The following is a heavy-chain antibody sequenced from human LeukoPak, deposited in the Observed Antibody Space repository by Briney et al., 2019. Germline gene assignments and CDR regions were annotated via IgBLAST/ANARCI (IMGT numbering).Heavy chain of an antibody. CDR1: GFTSSNYE. CDR3: ARAQLLRLENFLDY. V-gene: IGHV3-48*03. D-gene: IGHD4-23*01. CDR2: ISRGGSDI. Sequence: GWSLRLPCAASGFTSSNYEMNWVRQAPGQGLEWVSYISRGGSDIYYADSVKGRFTISSDNAKNSVYLQMNSLRAEDTAVYYCARAQLLRLENFLDYWGQGTLVTVSS. J-gene: IGHJ4*02.